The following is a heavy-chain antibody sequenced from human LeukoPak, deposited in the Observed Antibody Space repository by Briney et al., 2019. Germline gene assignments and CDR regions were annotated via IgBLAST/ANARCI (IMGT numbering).Heavy chain of an antibody. CDR3: AVQATGRGY. D-gene: IGHD1-26*01. Sequence: VKVSCKASGYTFNSYGISWVRQAPGQGLEWMGWISAYNGNTNYAQKLQGRVTMTTDASTSTAYMELRSLRSDDTAVYYCAVQATGRGYWGQGTLVTVSS. J-gene: IGHJ4*02. V-gene: IGHV1-18*01. CDR1: GYTFNSYG. CDR2: ISAYNGNT.